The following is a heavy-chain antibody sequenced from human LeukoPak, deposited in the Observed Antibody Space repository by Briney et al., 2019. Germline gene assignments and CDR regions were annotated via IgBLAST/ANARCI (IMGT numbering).Heavy chain of an antibody. J-gene: IGHJ4*02. CDR2: ISYDGSNK. CDR1: GFTFSSYA. D-gene: IGHD6-13*01. CDR3: ATQQLVMVDY. Sequence: GSSLRLSCAASGFTFSSYAMHWVRQAPGKGLEWVAVISYDGSNKYYADSVKGRFTISRDNSKNTLYLQMNSLRAEDTAVYYCATQQLVMVDYWGQGTLVTVSS. V-gene: IGHV3-30*01.